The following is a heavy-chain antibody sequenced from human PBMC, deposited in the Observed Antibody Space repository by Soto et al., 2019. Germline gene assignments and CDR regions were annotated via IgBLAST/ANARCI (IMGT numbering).Heavy chain of an antibody. D-gene: IGHD1-1*01. CDR1: GYSFPGYW. CDR3: ARQAATVATVPLLYFDP. Sequence: GESLNISCKASGYSFPGYWIGWVRQMHGKGLEWMGIIYPDNSDTRYSPSFQGQVAISADKSINTAYLQWSSLKASDTAMYYCARQAATVATVPLLYFDPWGQGTLVTVSS. V-gene: IGHV5-51*01. J-gene: IGHJ4*02. CDR2: IYPDNSDT.